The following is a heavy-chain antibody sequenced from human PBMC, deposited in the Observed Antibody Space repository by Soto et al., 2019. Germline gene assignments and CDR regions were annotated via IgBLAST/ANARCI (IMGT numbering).Heavy chain of an antibody. CDR1: GFTFSGYW. CDR2: INSDGSST. Sequence: PGGSLRLSCAASGFTFSGYWMHWVRQAPGKGLVWVSRINSDGSSTSYADSVKGRFTISRDNAKNTLYLQMNSLRAEDTAVYYCARDSPGAGATIHYWGQGTLVTVSS. V-gene: IGHV3-74*01. D-gene: IGHD1-26*01. CDR3: ARDSPGAGATIHY. J-gene: IGHJ4*02.